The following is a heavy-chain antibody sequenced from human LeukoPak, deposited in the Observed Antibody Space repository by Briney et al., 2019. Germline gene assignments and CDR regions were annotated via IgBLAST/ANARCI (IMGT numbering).Heavy chain of an antibody. Sequence: GGSLRLSRAVSGFTFSTYGMSWVRQTPGKGLEWVSAIGGSGAATFYADSVKGRFTISRDNSENTLYLQMNSLRVEDTAIYYCAKGRYTFDYWGQGTLVTVSS. CDR1: GFTFSTYG. J-gene: IGHJ4*02. V-gene: IGHV3-23*01. CDR2: IGGSGAAT. CDR3: AKGRYTFDY. D-gene: IGHD1-1*01.